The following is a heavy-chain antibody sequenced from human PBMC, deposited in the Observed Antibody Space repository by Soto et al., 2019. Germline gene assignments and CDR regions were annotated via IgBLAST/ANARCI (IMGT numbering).Heavy chain of an antibody. CDR2: FYYSGTT. CDR1: GDSVTDYY. D-gene: IGHD3-16*01. CDR3: IRGGVAAPPHFEF. V-gene: IGHV4-59*02. J-gene: IGHJ4*02. Sequence: SETLSLTCSVSGDSVTDYYWNWVRQTPGKAPEWIGYFYYSGTTNYNPSLKGRASISVDTSKNQFSLKLTSVTAADTAVYYCIRGGVAAPPHFEFWGQGKLVTVSS.